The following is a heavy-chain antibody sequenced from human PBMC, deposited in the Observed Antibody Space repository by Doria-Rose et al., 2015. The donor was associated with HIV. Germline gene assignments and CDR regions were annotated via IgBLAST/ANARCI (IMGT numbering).Heavy chain of an antibody. J-gene: IGHJ6*03. CDR3: ARFRPSRGIYYSLDV. V-gene: IGHV4-4*09. CDR2: IYSSGST. Sequence: QVQLQESGPGLVKPAETLSLTCTVSGGSISSYYWNWIRQPPGKGLEWIGYIYSSGSTHNNPPPKSRVTISIDPSKNQFPLKLTSVPAADTAVYYCARFRPSRGIYYSLDVWGKGTTVTVSS. CDR1: GGSISSYY. D-gene: IGHD3-10*01.